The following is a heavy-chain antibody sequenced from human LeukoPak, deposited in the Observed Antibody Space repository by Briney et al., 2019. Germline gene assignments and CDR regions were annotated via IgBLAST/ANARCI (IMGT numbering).Heavy chain of an antibody. CDR1: GGFIRSGTDY. V-gene: IGHV4-61*02. CDR3: ARFRRVDFAGIDY. J-gene: IGHJ4*02. CDR2: IYMSGST. D-gene: IGHD3/OR15-3a*01. Sequence: KTSETLSLTCTVSGGFIRSGTDYWSWIRQPAGKGLEWIGRIYMSGSTDYNPSFKSRVTMSVDTSKSQFSLKLMSVAAADTAFYYCARFRRVDFAGIDYWGQGILVTVSS.